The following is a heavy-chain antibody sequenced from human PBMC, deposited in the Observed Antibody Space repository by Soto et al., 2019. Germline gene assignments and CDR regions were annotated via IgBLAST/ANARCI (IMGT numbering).Heavy chain of an antibody. D-gene: IGHD6-19*01. CDR1: GYTFTSYD. V-gene: IGHV1-8*01. Sequence: ASVKVSCKASGYTFTSYDINWVRQATGQGLEWMGWMNPNSGNTGYAQKFQGRVTMTRNTSISTAYMELSSLRSEDTAVYYCARGSSSGGIRRVDYWGQGTLVTVSS. J-gene: IGHJ4*02. CDR3: ARGSSSGGIRRVDY. CDR2: MNPNSGNT.